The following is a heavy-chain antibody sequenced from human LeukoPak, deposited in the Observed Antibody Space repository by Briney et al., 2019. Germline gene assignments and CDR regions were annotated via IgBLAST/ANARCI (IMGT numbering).Heavy chain of an antibody. Sequence: GASVKVSCKASGYTFTGNYMHWVRQAPGQGLEWMGWINPNSGGTNYAQKFQGRVTMTRDTSISTAYMELSRLRSDDTAVYYCARDIVMVTYWFDPWGQGTLVTVSS. V-gene: IGHV1-2*02. D-gene: IGHD5-18*01. J-gene: IGHJ5*02. CDR3: ARDIVMVTYWFDP. CDR1: GYTFTGNY. CDR2: INPNSGGT.